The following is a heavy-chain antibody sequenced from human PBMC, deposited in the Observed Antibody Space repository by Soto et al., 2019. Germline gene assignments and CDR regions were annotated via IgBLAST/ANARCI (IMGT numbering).Heavy chain of an antibody. CDR2: ISSDGSNE. CDR3: ATDDYCSSTSRYTFDY. V-gene: IGHV3-30-3*01. J-gene: IGHJ4*02. D-gene: IGHD2-2*02. Sequence: QVQLVESGGGVVQPGRSLRLSCAASGFTFSSYVMHWVRQAPGKGLEWVAVISSDGSNEYYADSVKGRFTISRDNSKNTLYLQMNSLRAEDTAVYYCATDDYCSSTSRYTFDYWGQGTLVTVSS. CDR1: GFTFSSYV.